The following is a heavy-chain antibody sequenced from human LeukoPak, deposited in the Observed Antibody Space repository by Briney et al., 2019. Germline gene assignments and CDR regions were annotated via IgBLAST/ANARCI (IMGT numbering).Heavy chain of an antibody. V-gene: IGHV1-24*01. J-gene: IGHJ6*02. CDR1: GYTLTELS. CDR2: FNPEDGET. D-gene: IGHD3-10*01. CDR3: ATVGVPLGFEEPRMDV. Sequence: ASVKVSCKVSGYTLTELSMHWVRQAPGKGLEWMGGFNPEDGETIYAEKFQGRVSMTEDTSTDTAYMELSSLRSEDTAVYYCATVGVPLGFEEPRMDVWGQGTTVTVSS.